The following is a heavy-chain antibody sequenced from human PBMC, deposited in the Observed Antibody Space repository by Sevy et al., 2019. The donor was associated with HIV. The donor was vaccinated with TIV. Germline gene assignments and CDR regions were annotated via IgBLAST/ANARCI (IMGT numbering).Heavy chain of an antibody. J-gene: IGHJ4*02. D-gene: IGHD1-26*01. V-gene: IGHV4-59*08. CDR1: GGSITSLY. CDR3: AGENAWGRGYS. CDR2: IYYNGHI. Sequence: SLTCTVSGGSITSLYWNWIRQPPGKGLEWIANIYYNGHINYNPSLNSRVTLSLDTSKNQFSLRLSSVTAADTAMYYCAGENAWGRGYSWGQGTLVTVSS.